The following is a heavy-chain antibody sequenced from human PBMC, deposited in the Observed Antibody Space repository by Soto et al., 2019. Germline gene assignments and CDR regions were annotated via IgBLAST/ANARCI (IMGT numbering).Heavy chain of an antibody. Sequence: SETLSLTCTVSGGSISSSSYYWGWIRQPPGKGLEWIGSIYYSGSTYYNPSLKSRVTISVDTSKNQFSLKLSSVTAADTAVYYCARQGPHGANWVRYFDSWGQGTLVTVSS. V-gene: IGHV4-39*01. CDR2: IYYSGST. CDR3: ARQGPHGANWVRYFDS. J-gene: IGHJ4*02. CDR1: GGSISSSSYY. D-gene: IGHD7-27*01.